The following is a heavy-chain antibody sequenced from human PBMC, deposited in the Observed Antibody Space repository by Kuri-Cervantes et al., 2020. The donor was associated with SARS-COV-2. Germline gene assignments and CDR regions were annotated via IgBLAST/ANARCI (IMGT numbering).Heavy chain of an antibody. V-gene: IGHV3-48*02. Sequence: GESLKISCAASGFTFSNSDMNWVRQAPGKGLEWISYVSPNSNTIYYADSVKGRFTISRDNAKNLLYLQMNSLRDDDTAVYYCARDMSKGQWLERGWFDPWGQGTLVTVSS. CDR1: GFTFSNSD. CDR2: VSPNSNTI. CDR3: ARDMSKGQWLERGWFDP. D-gene: IGHD6-19*01. J-gene: IGHJ5*02.